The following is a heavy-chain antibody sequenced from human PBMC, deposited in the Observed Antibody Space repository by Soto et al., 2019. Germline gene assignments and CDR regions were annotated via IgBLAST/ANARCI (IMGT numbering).Heavy chain of an antibody. V-gene: IGHV4-34*01. Sequence: PSETLSLTCAVYGGSFSGYYWSWIRQPPGKGLEWIGEINHSGSTNYNPSLKSRVTISVDTSKNQFSLKLSSVTAADTAVYYCARGRVPYSSSWYKVDYYFDYWGQGTLVTVS. J-gene: IGHJ4*02. D-gene: IGHD6-13*01. CDR1: GGSFSGYY. CDR2: INHSGST. CDR3: ARGRVPYSSSWYKVDYYFDY.